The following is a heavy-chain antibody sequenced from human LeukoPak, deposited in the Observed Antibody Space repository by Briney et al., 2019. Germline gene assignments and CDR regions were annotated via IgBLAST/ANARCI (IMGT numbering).Heavy chain of an antibody. CDR1: GYSFTSYW. D-gene: IGHD6-19*01. Sequence: HGESLKISRKGSGYSFTSYWIGWVRQMPGKGLEWMGIIYPGDSDTRYSPSFQGQVTISADKSISTAYLQWSRLKASDTAMYYCARLVEVAGRLDYWGQGTPVIVSS. J-gene: IGHJ4*02. V-gene: IGHV5-51*01. CDR2: IYPGDSDT. CDR3: ARLVEVAGRLDY.